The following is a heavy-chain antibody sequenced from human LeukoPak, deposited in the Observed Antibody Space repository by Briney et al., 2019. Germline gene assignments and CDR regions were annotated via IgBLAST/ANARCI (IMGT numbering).Heavy chain of an antibody. D-gene: IGHD1-1*01. CDR2: MYYSGST. CDR3: ATGRRHLIYDY. V-gene: IGHV4-39*01. Sequence: PSATLSLTCTVSGGSITSGSYYWGWLRQPPGKGLEWIGQMYYSGSTYYNPSLKGRVSISVDTSRNQFSLKLSSVAAADTAVYYCATGRRHLIYDYWGQGTLVTVS. J-gene: IGHJ4*02. CDR1: GGSITSGSYY.